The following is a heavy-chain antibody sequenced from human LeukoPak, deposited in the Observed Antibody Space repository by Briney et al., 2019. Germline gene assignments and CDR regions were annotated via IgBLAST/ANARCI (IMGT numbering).Heavy chain of an antibody. V-gene: IGHV1-46*01. J-gene: IGHJ1*01. CDR2: INPSGGST. Sequence: ASVKVSCKASGYTFTSYYMHWVRQAPGQELEWMGIINPSGGSTSYAQKFQGRVTMTRDTSISTAYMELSRLRSDDTAVYYCARVTYYYDSSGYSAAEYFQHWGQGTLVTVSS. CDR1: GYTFTSYY. CDR3: ARVTYYYDSSGYSAAEYFQH. D-gene: IGHD3-22*01.